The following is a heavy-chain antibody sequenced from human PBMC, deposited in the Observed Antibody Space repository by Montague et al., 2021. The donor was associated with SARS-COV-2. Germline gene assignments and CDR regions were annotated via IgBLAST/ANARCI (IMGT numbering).Heavy chain of an antibody. CDR1: GGSISSYY. D-gene: IGHD2-15*01. CDR2: IYYSGST. J-gene: IGHJ5*02. Sequence: SENLSLTCTVSGGSISSYYWSWIRQPPGKGLEWIGYIYYSGSTNXXPSLKSRVTISVDTSKNQFSLKLSSVTAADTAAYYCARRSLGYCSGGSCYSAFDPWGQGTLVTVSS. V-gene: IGHV4-59*01. CDR3: ARRSLGYCSGGSCYSAFDP.